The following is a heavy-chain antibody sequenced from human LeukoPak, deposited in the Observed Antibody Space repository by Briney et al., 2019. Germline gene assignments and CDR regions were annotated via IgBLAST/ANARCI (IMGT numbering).Heavy chain of an antibody. CDR1: GYTFTDYY. Sequence: ASVKVSCKASGYTFTDYYIHWVRQAPGQGLEWMGWINPNSGGTNYAQKFQGRATMTRDTSISTAYMELSRLRSDDAAVYSCAGGITTRHFYYGMDVWGQGTTVTVSS. V-gene: IGHV1-2*02. J-gene: IGHJ6*02. CDR3: AGGITTRHFYYGMDV. CDR2: INPNSGGT. D-gene: IGHD3-22*01.